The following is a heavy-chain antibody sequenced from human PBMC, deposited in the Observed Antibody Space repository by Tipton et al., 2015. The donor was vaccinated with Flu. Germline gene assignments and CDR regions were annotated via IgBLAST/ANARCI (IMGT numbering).Heavy chain of an antibody. D-gene: IGHD5-18*01. J-gene: IGHJ4*02. CDR3: ARVPRMGYSYGWGDY. CDR1: GVSFSGYY. CDR2: INHSGST. V-gene: IGHV4-34*01. Sequence: TLSLTCAVYGVSFSGYYWSWIRQPPGKGLEWIGEINHSGSTNYNPSLKSRVTISVDTSKNQFSLKLSSVTAADTAVYYCARVPRMGYSYGWGDYWGQGTLVTVSS.